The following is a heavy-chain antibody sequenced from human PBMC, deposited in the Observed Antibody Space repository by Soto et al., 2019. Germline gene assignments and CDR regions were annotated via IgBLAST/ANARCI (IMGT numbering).Heavy chain of an antibody. Sequence: GGSLRLSCAASGFIFSSYAMSWVRQAPGKGLEWVSAISGSGTTAYYADSVKGRFTISRDNAKNSLYLQMNSLRAEDTALYYCARGHGTHYYDSSGYRDAFDIWGQGTMVTVSS. J-gene: IGHJ3*02. CDR1: GFIFSSYA. CDR2: ISGSGTTA. D-gene: IGHD3-22*01. V-gene: IGHV3-23*01. CDR3: ARGHGTHYYDSSGYRDAFDI.